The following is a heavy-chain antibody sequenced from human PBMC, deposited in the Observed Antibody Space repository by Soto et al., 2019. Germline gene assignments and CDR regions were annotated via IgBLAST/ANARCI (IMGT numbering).Heavy chain of an antibody. J-gene: IGHJ6*02. CDR1: GFTVSSNY. D-gene: IGHD3-10*01. V-gene: IGHV3-66*01. CDR3: ARGPFRSISPSMVRGGALYYYYGMDV. CDR2: IYSGGST. Sequence: GGSLRLSCAASGFTVSSNYMSWVRQAPGKGLEWVSAIYSGGSTYYADSEKGRFTISRHNSKNTLYLQMNSLRAEDTAVYYCARGPFRSISPSMVRGGALYYYYGMDVWGQGTTVTVSS.